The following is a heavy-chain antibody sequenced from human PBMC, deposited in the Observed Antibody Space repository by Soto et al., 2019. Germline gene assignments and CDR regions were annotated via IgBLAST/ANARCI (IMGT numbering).Heavy chain of an antibody. J-gene: IGHJ6*02. CDR3: ARQYGSGSYGYYYYGMDV. V-gene: IGHV4-39*01. CDR1: GGSISSGDYY. D-gene: IGHD3-10*01. Sequence: SETLSLTCTVSGGSISSGDYYWSWIRQPPGKGLEWIGYIYYSGSTYYNPSLKSRVTISVDTSKNQFSLKLSSVTAADTAVYYCARQYGSGSYGYYYYGMDVWGQGTTVTVSS. CDR2: IYYSGST.